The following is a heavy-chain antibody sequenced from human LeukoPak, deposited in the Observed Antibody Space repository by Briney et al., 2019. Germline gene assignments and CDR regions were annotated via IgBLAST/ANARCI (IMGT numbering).Heavy chain of an antibody. J-gene: IGHJ3*02. D-gene: IGHD6-19*01. CDR2: IYYSWST. Sequence: YIYYSWSTNYNPSLKSRVTISVDTSRNQFSLKLSSVTAADTAVYYCAGDRSSGLQGAFYMWGQGTKVTVSS. V-gene: IGHV4-59*01. CDR3: AGDRSSGLQGAFYM.